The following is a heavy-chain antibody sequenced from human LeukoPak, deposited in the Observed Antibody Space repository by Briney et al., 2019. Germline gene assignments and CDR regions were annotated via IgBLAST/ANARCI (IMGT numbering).Heavy chain of an antibody. V-gene: IGHV1-3*01. D-gene: IGHD5-12*01. J-gene: IGHJ4*02. Sequence: ASVKVSCKASGYTFTSYGISWVRQAPGQRLEWMGWINAGNGNTKYSQEFQGRVTITRDTSASTAYMELSRLRSDDTAVYYCARDWMVSGYDFNFDYWGQGTLVTVSS. CDR3: ARDWMVSGYDFNFDY. CDR1: GYTFTSYG. CDR2: INAGNGNT.